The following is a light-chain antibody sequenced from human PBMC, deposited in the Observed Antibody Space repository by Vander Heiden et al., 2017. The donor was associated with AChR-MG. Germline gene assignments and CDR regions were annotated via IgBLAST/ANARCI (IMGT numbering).Light chain of an antibody. CDR2: KDS. CDR1: VLAKKY. Sequence: SYELTQPSSVSVSPGQTARITCSGDVLAKKYARWFQQKPGQAPVLVIYKDSERPSGMPERFSGSSSVTTVTVTISGAQVEDEAYYYCYSAADNKRVFGGGTKLTVL. V-gene: IGLV3-27*01. CDR3: YSAADNKRV. J-gene: IGLJ2*01.